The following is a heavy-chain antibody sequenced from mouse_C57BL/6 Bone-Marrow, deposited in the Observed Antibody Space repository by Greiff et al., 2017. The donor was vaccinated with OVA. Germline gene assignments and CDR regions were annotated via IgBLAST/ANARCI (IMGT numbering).Heavy chain of an antibody. CDR2: IYYSGTI. V-gene: IGHV3-5*01. CDR1: GISITTGNYR. CDR3: ARVGYYFDY. D-gene: IGHD3-1*01. Sequence: EVKLMESGPGLVKPSQTMFLTCTVAGISITTGNYRWSWIRQFPGNKLEWIGYIYYSGTITYNPSLTSRTTITRDTPKNQFFLEMNSLTAEDTATYYCARVGYYFDYWGQGTTLTVSS. J-gene: IGHJ2*01.